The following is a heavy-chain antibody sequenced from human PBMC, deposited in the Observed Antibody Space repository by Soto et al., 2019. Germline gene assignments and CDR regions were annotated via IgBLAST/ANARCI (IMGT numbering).Heavy chain of an antibody. CDR3: AKVWYSSSWYFGGVY. D-gene: IGHD6-13*01. CDR1: GFTFSSYA. CDR2: ISGSGGST. Sequence: EVQLLESGGGLVQPGGSLRLSCAASGFTFSSYAMSWVRQAPGKGLEWVPAISGSGGSTYYADSVKGRFTISRDNSKNTLYLQMNSLRAEDTAVYYCAKVWYSSSWYFGGVYWGQGTLVTVSS. V-gene: IGHV3-23*01. J-gene: IGHJ4*02.